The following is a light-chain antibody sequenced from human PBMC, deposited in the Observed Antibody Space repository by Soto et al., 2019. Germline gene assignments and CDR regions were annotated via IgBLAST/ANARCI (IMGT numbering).Light chain of an antibody. CDR2: GAS. CDR1: QSVSSSY. J-gene: IGKJ5*01. Sequence: EIVLTQSPDTLSLSPGESATLSCRASQSVSSSYLAWYQQKPGRAPRLLIYGASNRATGIPDRFSGSGSGTDFTLTISRLEPEDFAVFYCRQYDDSITFGQGTRLEIE. V-gene: IGKV3-20*01. CDR3: RQYDDSIT.